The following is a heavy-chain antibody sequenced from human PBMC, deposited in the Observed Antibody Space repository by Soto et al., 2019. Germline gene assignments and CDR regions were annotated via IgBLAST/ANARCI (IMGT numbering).Heavy chain of an antibody. D-gene: IGHD3-22*01. Sequence: PGGSLRLSCAASGFTFSSYWMHWVRQAPGKGLVWVSRINSDGSSTSYADSVKCRFTISRDNAKNTLYLQMNSLRAEDTAVYYCVVGYYLVYYGMDVWAKGPRSPSP. V-gene: IGHV3-74*01. J-gene: IGHJ6*02. CDR1: GFTFSSYW. CDR3: VVGYYLVYYGMDV. CDR2: INSDGSST.